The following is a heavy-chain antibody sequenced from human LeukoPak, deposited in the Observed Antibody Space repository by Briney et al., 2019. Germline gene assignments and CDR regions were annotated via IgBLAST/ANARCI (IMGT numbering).Heavy chain of an antibody. Sequence: SETLSLTCSASGGSISGYYWNWIRRPAGKGLEWIGRIYTDGGTLYNPSLKSRVTMSVDTSKNQFSLKLTSVTAADTAVYYCARRVSEVAPTLRNGENWFDPWGRGTLVTVSS. CDR2: IYTDGGT. CDR3: ARRVSEVAPTLRNGENWFDP. CDR1: GGSISGYY. J-gene: IGHJ5*02. V-gene: IGHV4-4*07. D-gene: IGHD1-26*01.